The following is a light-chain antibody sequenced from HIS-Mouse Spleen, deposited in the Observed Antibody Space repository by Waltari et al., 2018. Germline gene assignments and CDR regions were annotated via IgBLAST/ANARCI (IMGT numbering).Light chain of an antibody. Sequence: QSALTQPASVSGSPGQSITISCPGTGSDVGGYHYVSWYQQHPGKAPKLMIYDVSNRPSGVSNRFSGSKSGNTASLTISGLQAEDEADYYCSSYTSSSTLVVFGGGTKLTVL. V-gene: IGLV2-14*03. CDR2: DVS. CDR3: SSYTSSSTLVV. CDR1: GSDVGGYHY. J-gene: IGLJ2*01.